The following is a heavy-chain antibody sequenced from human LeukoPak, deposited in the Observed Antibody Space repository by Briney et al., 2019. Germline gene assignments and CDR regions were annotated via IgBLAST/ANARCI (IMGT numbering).Heavy chain of an antibody. CDR1: GFTFSNYW. V-gene: IGHV3-74*03. D-gene: IGHD3-10*01. CDR2: INRDGSTT. Sequence: GGSLRLSCAASGFTFSNYWVHWVRQAPGKGLVWVSRINRDGSTTKYADSVKGRFTVSRHNAKNTLNLQMNSLRAEDTAVYYCARDKKSGESSEIDDWGQGTLDTVSS. J-gene: IGHJ4*02. CDR3: ARDKKSGESSEIDD.